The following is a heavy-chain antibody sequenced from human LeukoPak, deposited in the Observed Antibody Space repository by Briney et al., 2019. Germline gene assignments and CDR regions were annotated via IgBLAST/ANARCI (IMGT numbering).Heavy chain of an antibody. J-gene: IGHJ4*02. D-gene: IGHD3-3*01. CDR2: IYTSGSI. CDR3: ARSPGYYDFWSGYFDY. Sequence: PSQTLSLTCTVTRGSISSGSYYWRWLRQPAGKGLEWIGRIYTSGSINYNPPLKTRVPISVDPSKNQFSLKLSSVTAADTAVYYCARSPGYYDFWSGYFDYWGQGTLVTVSS. V-gene: IGHV4-61*02. CDR1: RGSISSGSYY.